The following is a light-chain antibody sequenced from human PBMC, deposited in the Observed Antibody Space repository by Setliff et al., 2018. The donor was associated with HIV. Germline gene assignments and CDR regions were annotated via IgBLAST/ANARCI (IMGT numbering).Light chain of an antibody. Sequence: ALTQPASVSGSPGQSITISCTGTSSDVGGYNSVSWYQQHPGKAPKLMIYEVTNRPSGVSNRFSGSKSGNTASLTVSGLQAEDEADYYCSSYATTGTVFGPGTKVTV. J-gene: IGLJ1*01. V-gene: IGLV2-14*01. CDR3: SSYATTGTV. CDR2: EVT. CDR1: SSDVGGYNS.